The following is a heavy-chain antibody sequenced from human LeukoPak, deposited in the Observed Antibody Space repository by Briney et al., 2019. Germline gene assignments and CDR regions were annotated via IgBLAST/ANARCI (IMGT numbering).Heavy chain of an antibody. CDR2: IDYSGST. Sequence: SETLSLTCTVSGGSISSGDYYWSWIRQPPGKGLEWIGNIDYSGSTYYNPSLKSRVTISVDTSKNQFSLKLSSVTAADTAVYYCARDSHRITIFGVVIGAFDIWGQGTMVTVSS. D-gene: IGHD3-3*01. J-gene: IGHJ3*02. CDR3: ARDSHRITIFGVVIGAFDI. V-gene: IGHV4-30-4*08. CDR1: GGSISSGDYY.